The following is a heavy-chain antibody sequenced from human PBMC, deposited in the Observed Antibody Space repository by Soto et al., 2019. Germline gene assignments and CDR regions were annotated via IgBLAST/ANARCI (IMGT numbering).Heavy chain of an antibody. Sequence: GGSLRLSCAASGFTFSSYAMSWVRQAPGKGLEWVSAISGSGGSTYYADSVKGRFTISRDNSKNTLYLQMNSLRAEDTAVYYCAKDTRSGTYGDSPFDYWGQGTLVTVSS. D-gene: IGHD4-17*01. J-gene: IGHJ4*02. V-gene: IGHV3-23*01. CDR2: ISGSGGST. CDR1: GFTFSSYA. CDR3: AKDTRSGTYGDSPFDY.